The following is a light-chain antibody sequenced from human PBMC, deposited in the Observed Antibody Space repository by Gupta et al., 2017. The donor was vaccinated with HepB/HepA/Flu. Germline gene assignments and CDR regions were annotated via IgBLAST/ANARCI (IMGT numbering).Light chain of an antibody. J-gene: IGKJ1*01. CDR3: LQHNQWPPWT. Sequence: IVMTQSPATLSASPGGRTTLSCRASQSVGTTLAWYQQRPVQGPRLLISGTSIRATGVPARFSGSGSGTEFTLTISSLQSEDVAIYYCLQHNQWPPWTFGQGTKVEIK. V-gene: IGKV3-15*01. CDR1: QSVGTT. CDR2: GTS.